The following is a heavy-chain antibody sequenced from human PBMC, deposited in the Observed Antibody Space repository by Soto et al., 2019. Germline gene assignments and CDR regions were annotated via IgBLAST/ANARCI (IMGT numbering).Heavy chain of an antibody. CDR1: GFTFSSYG. D-gene: IGHD6-19*01. J-gene: IGHJ4*02. Sequence: QVQLVESGGGVVQPGRSLRLSCAASGFTFSSYGMHWVRQAPGKGLEWVAVISYDGSNKYYADSVKGRFTISRDNSKNTLYLQMNNLRAEDTAVYYCAKDKGSSGWYFDHWGQGTLVTVSS. CDR2: ISYDGSNK. CDR3: AKDKGSSGWYFDH. V-gene: IGHV3-30*18.